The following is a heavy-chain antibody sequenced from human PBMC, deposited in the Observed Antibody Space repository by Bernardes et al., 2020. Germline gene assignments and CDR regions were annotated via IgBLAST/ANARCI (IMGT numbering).Heavy chain of an antibody. J-gene: IGHJ4*02. CDR1: GGSISSSDLY. Sequence: SEPLSLTCTVSGGSISSSDLYWGWIRQPPGKGLEWIGSIYYSGNTYHNPSLKRRVTMSVDTSRSQFSLNLSSVTAADTAVYYCARLLKFGLTQPAYWGQGILVTVSS. CDR2: IYYSGNT. CDR3: ARLLKFGLTQPAY. D-gene: IGHD3-3*01. V-gene: IGHV4-39*01.